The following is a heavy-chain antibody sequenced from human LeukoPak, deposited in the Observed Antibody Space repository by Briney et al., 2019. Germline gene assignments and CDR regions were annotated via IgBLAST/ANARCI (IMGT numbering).Heavy chain of an antibody. D-gene: IGHD3-22*01. V-gene: IGHV4-59*02. CDR3: ARNYYDSSGYQY. Sequence: SETLSLTCTVSGGSVSSYYWSWLRQPPGKGLEWIGYIYYSGSTNYNPSLKSRVTISVDTSKNQFSLKLSSVTAADTAVYYCARNYYDSSGYQYWGQGTLVTVSS. CDR1: GGSVSSYY. J-gene: IGHJ4*02. CDR2: IYYSGST.